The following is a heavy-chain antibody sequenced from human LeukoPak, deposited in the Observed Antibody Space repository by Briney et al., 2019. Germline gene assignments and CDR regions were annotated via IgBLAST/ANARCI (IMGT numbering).Heavy chain of an antibody. V-gene: IGHV2-5*02. J-gene: IGHJ5*02. CDR2: IYWDDDK. CDR1: GFSLSTSGVG. D-gene: IGHD4-11*01. CDR3: AHTGPITTFPPATDNWFDP. Sequence: SGPTLVNPTQTLTLTCTFSGFSLSTSGVGVGWIRQPPGKALEWLALIYWDDDKRYSPSLKCRLTITKDTSKNQVVLTMSNMDPVDTATYYCAHTGPITTFPPATDNWFDPWGQGTQVTVSS.